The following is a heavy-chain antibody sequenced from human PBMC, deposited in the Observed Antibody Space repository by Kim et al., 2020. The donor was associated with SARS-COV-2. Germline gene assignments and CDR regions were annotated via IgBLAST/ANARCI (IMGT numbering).Heavy chain of an antibody. Sequence: SVKVSCKASGCTFSSYAISWVRQAPGQGLEWMGGIIPIFGTANYAQKFQGRVTITADESTSTAYMELSSLRSEDTAVYYCARVRPRGYSSSSAGGWFDPWGQGTLVTVSS. J-gene: IGHJ5*02. CDR1: GCTFSSYA. CDR2: IIPIFGTA. V-gene: IGHV1-69*13. D-gene: IGHD6-6*01. CDR3: ARVRPRGYSSSSAGGWFDP.